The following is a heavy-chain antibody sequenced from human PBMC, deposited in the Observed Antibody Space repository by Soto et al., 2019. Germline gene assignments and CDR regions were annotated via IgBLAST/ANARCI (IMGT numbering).Heavy chain of an antibody. CDR3: AKDPMSGSYAWFDP. V-gene: IGHV3-23*01. CDR2: ISGSGGST. Sequence: VQLLESGGGLVQPGGSLRLACAASGFTFSSYAMSWVRQAPGKGLGWVSAISGSGGSTYYADFVKGRFTISRDNSKNTLYLQMNSLRAEDTAVYYGAKDPMSGSYAWFDPWGQGTLVNVSS. D-gene: IGHD1-26*01. J-gene: IGHJ5*02. CDR1: GFTFSSYA.